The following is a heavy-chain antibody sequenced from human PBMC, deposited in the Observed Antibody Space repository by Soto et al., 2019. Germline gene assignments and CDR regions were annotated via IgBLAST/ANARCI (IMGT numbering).Heavy chain of an antibody. CDR3: AKDTGPN. V-gene: IGHV3-9*01. CDR2: ISWNSNTI. J-gene: IGHJ4*02. Sequence: GGSLRLSCAASGLTFDNYAMHWVRQAPGKGLEWVSGISWNSNTIAYADSVKGRFTISRDNAKNSLYLQMNSLRAEDTAFYYCAKDTGPNWGQGTLVTVSS. CDR1: GLTFDNYA.